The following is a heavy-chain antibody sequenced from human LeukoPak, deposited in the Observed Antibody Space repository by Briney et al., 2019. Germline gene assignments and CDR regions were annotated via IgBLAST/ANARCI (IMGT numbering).Heavy chain of an antibody. CDR1: GFIFSDYY. CDR2: ISSSGSTI. Sequence: GGSLRPSCAASGFIFSDYYMSWIRQAPGKGLEWVSYISSSGSTIYYADSVKGRFTISRDNAKNSLYLQMNSLRAEDTAVYYCARGQYSYGYSSFDYWGQGTLVTVSS. J-gene: IGHJ4*02. V-gene: IGHV3-11*01. D-gene: IGHD5-18*01. CDR3: ARGQYSYGYSSFDY.